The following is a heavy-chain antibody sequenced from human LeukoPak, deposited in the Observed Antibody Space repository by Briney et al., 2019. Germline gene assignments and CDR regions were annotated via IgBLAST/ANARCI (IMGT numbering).Heavy chain of an antibody. CDR2: IYYSGST. CDR3: ARHGIAAAGNIDY. CDR1: GGSISSSSYY. D-gene: IGHD6-13*01. Sequence: KTSETLPLTCTVSGGSISSSSYYWGWIRQPPGKGLEWIGTIYYSGSTYYNPSLKSRVTISVDTSKNQFSLKVSSVTAADTAVYYCARHGIAAAGNIDYWGQGTLVKVSS. J-gene: IGHJ4*02. V-gene: IGHV4-39*01.